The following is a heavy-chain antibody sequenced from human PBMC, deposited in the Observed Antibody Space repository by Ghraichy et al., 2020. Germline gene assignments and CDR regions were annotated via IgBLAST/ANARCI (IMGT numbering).Heavy chain of an antibody. CDR1: GGSISSYY. Sequence: SQTLSLTCNVSGGSISSYYWSWIRQPQGKGLEWIGYIYYSGSTNYNPSLKSRVTISVDTSKNQFSLKLSSVTAADTAVYYCARDRYYYDSSGYYDWYFDLWGRGTLVTVSS. V-gene: IGHV4-59*01. D-gene: IGHD3-22*01. J-gene: IGHJ2*01. CDR2: IYYSGST. CDR3: ARDRYYYDSSGYYDWYFDL.